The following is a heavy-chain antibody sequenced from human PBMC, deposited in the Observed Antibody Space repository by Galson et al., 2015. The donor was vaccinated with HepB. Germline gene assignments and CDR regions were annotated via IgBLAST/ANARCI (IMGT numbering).Heavy chain of an antibody. CDR1: GFSFSTGGVT. CDR2: IYWDDDK. D-gene: IGHD3-22*01. V-gene: IGHV2-5*02. J-gene: IGHJ4*02. CDR3: AHYDSRGSYFDY. Sequence: PALVKPTQTLTLTCTFSGFSFSTGGVTVGWIRQPPGKALGRLALIYWDDDKRYSPSLKSRLTVSKDTSKNRVSLTMTNMDPVDTATYYCAHYDSRGSYFDYWGQGILVTVSS.